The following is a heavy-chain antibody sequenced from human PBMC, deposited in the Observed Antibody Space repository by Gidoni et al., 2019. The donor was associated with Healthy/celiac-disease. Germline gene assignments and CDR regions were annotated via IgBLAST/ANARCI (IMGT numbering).Heavy chain of an antibody. V-gene: IGHV1-46*03. D-gene: IGHD2-2*01. CDR1: GYTFTSFY. Sequence: QVQPVQSGAEVKKPGASVKVSCQASGYTFTSFYIPWGRQAPGQGLEWMGIINPSGGSTSYAQKFQGRVNMTRDTSTSTVYMELSSLRSEDTAVYYCARDLRGDIVVVPAANDNWFDPWGQGTLVTVSS. CDR2: INPSGGST. CDR3: ARDLRGDIVVVPAANDNWFDP. J-gene: IGHJ5*02.